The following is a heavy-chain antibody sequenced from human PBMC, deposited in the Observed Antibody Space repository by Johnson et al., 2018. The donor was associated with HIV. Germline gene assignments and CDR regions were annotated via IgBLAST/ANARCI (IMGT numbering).Heavy chain of an antibody. CDR3: AKDQWSSSWTNDAFDI. V-gene: IGHV3-33*06. CDR1: GFTFSTYG. Sequence: QVQLVESGGGVVQPGMSLRLSCAASGFTFSTYGMHWVRQAPVKGLEWVTFIRYDGSNKYYADSVKGRFTISRDNSKNTLYLQMNSLRVEDTAVYYCAKDQWSSSWTNDAFDIWGQGTKVSVSS. J-gene: IGHJ3*02. CDR2: IRYDGSNK. D-gene: IGHD6-13*01.